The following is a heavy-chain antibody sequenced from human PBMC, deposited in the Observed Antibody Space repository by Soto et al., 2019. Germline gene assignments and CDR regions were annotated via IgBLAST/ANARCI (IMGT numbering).Heavy chain of an antibody. CDR2: IIPILGIA. V-gene: IGHV1-69*02. Sequence: QVQLVQSGAEVKKPGSSVKVSCKASGGTFSSYTISWVRQAPGQGLEWMGRIIPILGIANYAQKFQGRVKIYADKYTSNTYMELSSLGFEDTAVYYCASAQDALPACSGGSCSWGGWFDPWGQGTLVTLSS. CDR3: ASAQDALPACSGGSCSWGGWFDP. D-gene: IGHD2-15*01. J-gene: IGHJ5*02. CDR1: GGTFSSYT.